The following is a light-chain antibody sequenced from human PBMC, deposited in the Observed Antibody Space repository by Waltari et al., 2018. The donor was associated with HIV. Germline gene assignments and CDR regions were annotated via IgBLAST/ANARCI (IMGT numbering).Light chain of an antibody. CDR2: DVN. CDR3: CSYAGSSTFGFYV. V-gene: IGLV2-23*02. Sequence: QSALTQPASVSGSPEQSITISCPGAGRDVGDSKSVSWYQQYPGKAPKLIIYDVNKRPSGVSNRFSGSKSGNTASLTISGLQAEDEADYYCCSYAGSSTFGFYVFGTGTKVTVL. CDR1: GRDVGDSKS. J-gene: IGLJ1*01.